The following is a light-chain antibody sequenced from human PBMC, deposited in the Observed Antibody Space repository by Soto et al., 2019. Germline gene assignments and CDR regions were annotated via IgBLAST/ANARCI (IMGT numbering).Light chain of an antibody. CDR1: SSDVGGYNY. V-gene: IGLV2-14*01. Sequence: QSVLTQPASVSGSPGQSITISCTGTSSDVGGYNYVSWYQQHPGKAPKVMIYDVSNRPSGVSNRFSGSKSGNTASLTISGLQAEDEADYYCSSYTGSSAVVFGGGTKVTVL. CDR3: SSYTGSSAVV. CDR2: DVS. J-gene: IGLJ2*01.